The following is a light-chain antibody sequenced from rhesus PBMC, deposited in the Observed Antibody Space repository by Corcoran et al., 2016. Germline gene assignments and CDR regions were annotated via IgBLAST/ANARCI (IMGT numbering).Light chain of an antibody. Sequence: DIQMSQSPSSLSASVGDKVTITCRASQDISNALAWYQQKPGKAPNLRIYAAPILQSGVPSRFSGSRSWADFTRTISSLQPEDFATYYCPQGDSIPRTFGQGTKVGIK. CDR3: PQGDSIPRT. V-gene: IGKV1-33*02. CDR2: AAP. CDR1: QDISNA. J-gene: IGKJ1*01.